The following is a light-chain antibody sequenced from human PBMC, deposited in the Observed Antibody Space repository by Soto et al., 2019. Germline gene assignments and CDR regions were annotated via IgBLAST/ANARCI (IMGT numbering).Light chain of an antibody. CDR1: SSDVGGYNY. Sequence: QSALTQPRSVSGSPGQSVTISCTGTSSDVGGYNYVSWYQQHPGKAPKLMIYDVSKRPSGVPDRFSGSKSGNTASLTISGLQAEDEADYYCCSYAGSYTWVFGGGTKPHRP. CDR3: CSYAGSYTWV. CDR2: DVS. J-gene: IGLJ2*01. V-gene: IGLV2-11*01.